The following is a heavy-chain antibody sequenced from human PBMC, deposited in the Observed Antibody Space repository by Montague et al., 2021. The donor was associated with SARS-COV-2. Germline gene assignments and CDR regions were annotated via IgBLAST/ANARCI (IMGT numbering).Heavy chain of an antibody. J-gene: IGHJ5*02. CDR3: ALETPMVTFLA. CDR2: IDWDDDK. D-gene: IGHD5-18*01. CDR1: GFSLSTSGVG. V-gene: IGHV2-70*11. Sequence: PALVKPSQTLTLTCTFSGFSLSTSGVGVGWIRQPPGKALEWLARIDWDDDKYYSTSLKTRLTISKDTSKNQVVLTMTNMDPVDTATYYCALETPMVTFLAWGQGTLVTVSS.